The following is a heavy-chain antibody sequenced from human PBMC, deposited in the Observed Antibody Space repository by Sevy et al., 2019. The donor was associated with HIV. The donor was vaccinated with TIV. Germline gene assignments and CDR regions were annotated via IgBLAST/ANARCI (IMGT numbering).Heavy chain of an antibody. Sequence: SDTLSLTCAVYGGSFSGYYWSWIRQPPGKGLEWIGEINHSGSTNYNPSLKSRVTISVDTSKNQFSLKLSSVTAADTAVYYCARAKGYMWAAASPPGWFDPWGQGTLVTVSS. CDR2: INHSGST. V-gene: IGHV4-34*01. CDR3: ARAKGYMWAAASPPGWFDP. J-gene: IGHJ5*02. CDR1: GGSFSGYY. D-gene: IGHD6-13*01.